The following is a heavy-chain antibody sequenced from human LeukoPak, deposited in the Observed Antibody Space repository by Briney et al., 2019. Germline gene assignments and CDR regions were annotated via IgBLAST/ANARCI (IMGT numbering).Heavy chain of an antibody. CDR2: VMPMFNTS. CDR3: AKVQNEVVPIALRGWFGP. V-gene: IGHV1-69*13. J-gene: IGHJ5*02. CDR1: GGTFRNYI. Sequence: SVKVSCKASGGTFRNYIFSWVRQAPGQGLEWMGGVMPMFNTSNYAQKFQGRVTITADENTSTVYMELSSLTSEDTAVYYCAKVQNEVVPIALRGWFGPWGQGTLVAVSS. D-gene: IGHD2-15*01.